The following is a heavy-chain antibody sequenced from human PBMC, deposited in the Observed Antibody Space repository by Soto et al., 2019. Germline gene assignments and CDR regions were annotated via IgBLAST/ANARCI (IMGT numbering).Heavy chain of an antibody. V-gene: IGHV3-30*03. Sequence: QVQVVESGGGVVQPGRSLRLSCAASGFNFSNYNMHWVRQAPGKGLGCVAIISHDGSRQYSAGSVKGRFTISRANAKNILFLQMDSLIAASTAVYHCATALKYGTADHWGQGTLVRGS. J-gene: IGHJ4*02. CDR2: ISHDGSRQ. CDR3: ATALKYGTADH. D-gene: IGHD2-2*01. CDR1: GFNFSNYN.